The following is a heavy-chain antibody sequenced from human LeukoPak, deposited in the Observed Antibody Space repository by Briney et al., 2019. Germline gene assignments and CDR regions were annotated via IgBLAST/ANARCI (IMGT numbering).Heavy chain of an antibody. J-gene: IGHJ6*03. CDR1: GFTFSSYS. D-gene: IGHD6-13*01. Sequence: GGSLRLSCAASGFTFSSYSMNWDRQAPGKGLEWVSSISSSSSYIYYADSVKGRFTISRDNAKNSLYLQMNSLRAEDTAVYYCARDGKGIAVDYYYYMDVWGKGTTVTVSS. CDR3: ARDGKGIAVDYYYYMDV. CDR2: ISSSSSYI. V-gene: IGHV3-21*01.